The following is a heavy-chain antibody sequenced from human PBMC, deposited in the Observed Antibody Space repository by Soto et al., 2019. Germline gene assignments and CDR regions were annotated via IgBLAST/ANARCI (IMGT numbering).Heavy chain of an antibody. CDR2: ITSDTKTI. CDR1: GFRFSIYS. Sequence: EVRLVESGGALVQRGGSLTLSCAASGFRFSIYSMNWVRQAPGKGLEWSAYITSDTKTIKYAESVKGRFTISRDNAKNSVYLQMNNLSDEDTAVYYCARSVEVHFDYWGQVTVVTVSS. J-gene: IGHJ4*02. CDR3: ARSVEVHFDY. D-gene: IGHD6-19*01. V-gene: IGHV3-48*02.